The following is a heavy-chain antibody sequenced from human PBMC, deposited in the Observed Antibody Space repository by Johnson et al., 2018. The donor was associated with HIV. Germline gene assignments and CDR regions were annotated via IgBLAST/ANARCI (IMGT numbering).Heavy chain of an antibody. V-gene: IGHV3-7*01. CDR1: GFTFSNYW. CDR3: ARENQGYSYRAFDI. CDR2: IKQDGSET. D-gene: IGHD5-18*01. J-gene: IGHJ3*02. Sequence: VQLVESGGGVVQPGRSLRLSCAASGFTFSNYWMSWVRQAPGKGLEWVANIKQDGSETYYVDSVKGRFTISRDNAKNSLYLQMNSLSAEDTAVYYCARENQGYSYRAFDIWGQGTMVTVSS.